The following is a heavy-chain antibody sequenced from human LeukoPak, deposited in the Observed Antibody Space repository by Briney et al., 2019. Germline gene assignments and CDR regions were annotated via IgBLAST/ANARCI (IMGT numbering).Heavy chain of an antibody. J-gene: IGHJ3*02. D-gene: IGHD2-15*01. CDR1: GFTFSSYS. Sequence: GGSLRLSCAASGFTFSSYSMNWVRQAPRKGLEWVSYISSSSSTIYYADSVKGRFTISRDNAKNSLYLQMNSLRAEDTAVYYCARDCSGGSCGPYAFDIWGQGTMVTVSS. V-gene: IGHV3-48*01. CDR3: ARDCSGGSCGPYAFDI. CDR2: ISSSSSTI.